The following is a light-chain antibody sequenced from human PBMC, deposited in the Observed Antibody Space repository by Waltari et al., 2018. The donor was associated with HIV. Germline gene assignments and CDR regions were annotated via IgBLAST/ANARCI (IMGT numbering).Light chain of an antibody. V-gene: IGLV2-11*01. CDR1: SSDVGGYKF. Sequence: QSALTQPRSVSGSPGQSVTISCTGSSSDVGGYKFVSWYQQHPGKAPKVIIHDVSERPSGVPDRFSGSKSGNTASLTISGLQAEDDADYYCCSYAGSYTMVFGGGTTLTVL. CDR2: DVS. CDR3: CSYAGSYTMV. J-gene: IGLJ2*01.